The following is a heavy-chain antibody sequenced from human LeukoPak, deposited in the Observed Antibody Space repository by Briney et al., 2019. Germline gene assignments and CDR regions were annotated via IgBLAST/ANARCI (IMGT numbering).Heavy chain of an antibody. V-gene: IGHV4-34*01. CDR2: INHSGST. Sequence: PSETLSLTCTVSGGSISGYYWSWIRQPPGKGLEWIGEINHSGSTNYNPSLKSRVTISVDTSKNQFSLKLSSVTAADTAVYYCASGGEPTYYFDYWGQGTLVTVSS. J-gene: IGHJ4*02. D-gene: IGHD1-14*01. CDR3: ASGGEPTYYFDY. CDR1: GGSISGYY.